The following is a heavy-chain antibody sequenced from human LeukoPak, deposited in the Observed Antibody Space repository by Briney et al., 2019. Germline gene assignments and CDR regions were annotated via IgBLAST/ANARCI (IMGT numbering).Heavy chain of an antibody. V-gene: IGHV4-59*12. J-gene: IGHJ4*02. CDR2: IYYSGST. CDR3: ARDGDYGSGSFTDY. CDR1: GGSISSYY. D-gene: IGHD3-10*01. Sequence: PSETLSLTCTVSGGSISSYYWSWIRQPPGKGLEWIGYIYYSGSTNYNPSLKSRVTISVDTSKNQFSLKLSSVTAADTAVYYCARDGDYGSGSFTDYWGQGTLVTVSS.